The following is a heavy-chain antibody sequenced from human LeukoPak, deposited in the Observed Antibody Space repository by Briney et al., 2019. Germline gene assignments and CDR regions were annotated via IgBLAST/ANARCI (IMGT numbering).Heavy chain of an antibody. CDR1: GYTFTDYY. D-gene: IGHD3-10*01. J-gene: IGHJ5*02. V-gene: IGHV1-2*02. Sequence: ASVKVSCKASGYTFTDYYIHWVRQAPGQGLEWMGWINPNSGGTNYAQKFQGRVTVTRDTSITTVYMELSRLRSDDTAVYYCTRGPNYYGSGRSWFDPWGQGTLVTVSS. CDR3: TRGPNYYGSGRSWFDP. CDR2: INPNSGGT.